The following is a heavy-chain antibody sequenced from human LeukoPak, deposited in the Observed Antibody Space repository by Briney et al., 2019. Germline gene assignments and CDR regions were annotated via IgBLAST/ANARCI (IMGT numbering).Heavy chain of an antibody. J-gene: IGHJ4*02. V-gene: IGHV4-39*07. Sequence: SETLSLTCTVSGGSISSSNYYWGWIRQPPGKGLEWIGSIYYSGSTYYNPSLKSRVTISVDTSKNQFSLKLSSVTAADTAVYYCARHSSSWFIDYWGQGTLVTVSS. CDR1: GGSISSSNYY. CDR3: ARHSSSWFIDY. CDR2: IYYSGST. D-gene: IGHD6-13*01.